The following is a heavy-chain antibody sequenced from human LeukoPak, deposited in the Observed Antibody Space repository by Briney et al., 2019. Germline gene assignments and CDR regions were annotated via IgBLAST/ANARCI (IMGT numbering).Heavy chain of an antibody. CDR3: ARDLGATRVY. CDR1: GFTFSSYA. V-gene: IGHV3-64*01. CDR2: ISSNGGST. Sequence: GGSLRLSCAASGFTFSSYAMHWVRQAPGKGLEYVSAISSNGGSTYYANSVKGRFTISRDNSKNTLYLQMGSLRAEDMAVYYCARDLGATRVYWGQGTLVTVSS. D-gene: IGHD1-26*01. J-gene: IGHJ4*02.